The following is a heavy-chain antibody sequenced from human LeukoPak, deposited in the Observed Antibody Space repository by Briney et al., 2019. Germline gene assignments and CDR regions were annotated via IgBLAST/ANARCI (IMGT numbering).Heavy chain of an antibody. CDR2: ISGSGGST. D-gene: IGHD3-22*01. V-gene: IGHV3-23*01. J-gene: IGHJ4*02. CDR3: AREAGKDYYDSSGCIDY. Sequence: GGSLRLSCAASGFTFSSYAMSWVRQAPGKGLEWVSAISGSGGSTYYADSVKGRFTISRDNAKKSLYLQMNSLRVEDTAVYYCAREAGKDYYDSSGCIDYWGQGTLVTVSS. CDR1: GFTFSSYA.